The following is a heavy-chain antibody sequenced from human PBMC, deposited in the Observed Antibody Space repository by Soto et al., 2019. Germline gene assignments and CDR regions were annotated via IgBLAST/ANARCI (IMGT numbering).Heavy chain of an antibody. CDR2: ISYDGSNK. Sequence: GGSLRLSCAASGFTFSSYGMHWVRQAPGKGLEWVAVISYDGSNKYYADSVKGRFTISRDNSKNTLYLQMNSLRAEDTAVYYCSREIQGIGKDHYYGMDFWGQGTTVTVSS. V-gene: IGHV3-30*03. J-gene: IGHJ6*02. CDR1: GFTFSSYG. D-gene: IGHD1-1*01. CDR3: SREIQGIGKDHYYGMDF.